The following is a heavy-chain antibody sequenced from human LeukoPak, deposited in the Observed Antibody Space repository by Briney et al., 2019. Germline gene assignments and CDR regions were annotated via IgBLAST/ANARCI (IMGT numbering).Heavy chain of an antibody. CDR1: GFTVSTNY. CDR2: IYSGGST. Sequence: GGSLRLSCAASGFTVSTNYMSWVRQAPGKGLEWVSVIYSGGSTYYAGSVQGRFTISRDNFKNTVYLQMNSLRAEDTAVYYCAKGADGYSYGCRGDYWGQGTLVTVSS. CDR3: AKGADGYSYGCRGDY. J-gene: IGHJ4*02. V-gene: IGHV3-53*01. D-gene: IGHD5-18*01.